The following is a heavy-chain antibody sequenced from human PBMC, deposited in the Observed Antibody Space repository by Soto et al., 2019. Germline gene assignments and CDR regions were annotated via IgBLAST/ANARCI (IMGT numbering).Heavy chain of an antibody. D-gene: IGHD3-3*01. CDR2: ISWNSGNI. V-gene: IGHV3-9*01. CDR1: GFSFGDYG. Sequence: EVQLVESGGGLVQPGRSLRLSCVASGFSFGDYGMHWVRQAPGRGPEWVSGISWNSGNIGYAETVKGRFTISRDNAKHSLYLQMNSLRAEDTALYYCVKDGLTSVFGLVHDGSDIWGHGTMVTVSS. J-gene: IGHJ3*02. CDR3: VKDGLTSVFGLVHDGSDI.